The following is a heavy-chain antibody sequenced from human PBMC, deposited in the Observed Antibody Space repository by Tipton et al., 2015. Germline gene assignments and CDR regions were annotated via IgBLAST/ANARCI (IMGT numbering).Heavy chain of an antibody. Sequence: TLSLTCSVSSDSISKYYWSWIRQPPGKELEWIGYIQYSGSTNYNPSLKSRVTISVDTSKNQFSLRLSSVTAADTAVYYCARESLNTIFGVVLDYGMDVWGQGTTVTVTS. CDR2: IQYSGST. J-gene: IGHJ6*02. D-gene: IGHD3-3*01. CDR1: SDSISKYY. CDR3: ARESLNTIFGVVLDYGMDV. V-gene: IGHV4-59*01.